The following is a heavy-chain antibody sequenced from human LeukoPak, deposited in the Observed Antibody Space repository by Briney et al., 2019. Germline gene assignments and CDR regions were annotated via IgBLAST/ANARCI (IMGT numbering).Heavy chain of an antibody. CDR2: ISGSGGST. CDR3: AKDPRPPWRYYGMDV. J-gene: IGHJ6*02. CDR1: GFTFSSYA. D-gene: IGHD1-1*01. V-gene: IGHV3-23*01. Sequence: GGSLRLSCAASGFTFSSYAMSWVRQAPGKGLEWVSAISGSGGSTYYADSVKGRFTISRDNSKNTLYLQMNSLRAEDTAVYYCAKDPRPPWRYYGMDVWGQGTTVTVSS.